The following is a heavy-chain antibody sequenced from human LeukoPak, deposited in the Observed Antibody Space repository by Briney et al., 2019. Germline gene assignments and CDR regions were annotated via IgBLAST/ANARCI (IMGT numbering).Heavy chain of an antibody. J-gene: IGHJ6*03. V-gene: IGHV4-59*08. CDR3: ARSWATGEGSYYYYYYMDV. CDR2: IYNSGST. Sequence: GSLRLSCAASGFIFSDYHMSWIRQPPGKGLEWIGYIYNSGSTNYNPSLKSRVTISVDTSKNQFSLKLSSVTAADTAVYYCARSWATGEGSYYYYYYMDVWGKGTTVTISS. CDR1: GFIFSDYH. D-gene: IGHD5-12*01.